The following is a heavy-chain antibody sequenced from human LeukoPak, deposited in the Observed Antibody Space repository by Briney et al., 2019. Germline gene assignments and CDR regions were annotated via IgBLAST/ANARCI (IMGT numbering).Heavy chain of an antibody. D-gene: IGHD1-26*01. Sequence: SVKVSCKACGGTFSSYAISWVRQAPGQGLESMGGIIPIFGTANYAQKFQGRVTITTDESTSTAYMELSSLRSEDTAVYYCATRITDSGSSHIDYWGQGTLVTVSS. V-gene: IGHV1-69*05. CDR2: IIPIFGTA. CDR3: ATRITDSGSSHIDY. J-gene: IGHJ4*02. CDR1: GGTFSSYA.